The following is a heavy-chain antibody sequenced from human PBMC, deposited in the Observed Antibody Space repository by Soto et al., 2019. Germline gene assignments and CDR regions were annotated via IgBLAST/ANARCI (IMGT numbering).Heavy chain of an antibody. D-gene: IGHD3-3*01. Sequence: PSETLSLTCTVSGGSISSSSYYWGWIRQPPGKGLEWIGSIYYSGSTYYNPSLKSRVTISVDTSKNQFSLKLSSVTAADTAVYYCASGYYDFWKFDPWGQGTLVTVSS. V-gene: IGHV4-39*01. J-gene: IGHJ5*02. CDR1: GGSISSSSYY. CDR2: IYYSGST. CDR3: ASGYYDFWKFDP.